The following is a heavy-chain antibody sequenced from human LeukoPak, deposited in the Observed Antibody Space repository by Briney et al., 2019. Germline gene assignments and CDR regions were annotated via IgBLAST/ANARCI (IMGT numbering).Heavy chain of an antibody. Sequence: PGGSLRLSCAASGFTFSSYGMSWVRQAPGKGLEWVSAISGSGGSTYYADSVKGRFTISRDNAKNSLYLQMNSLRAEDTAVYYRARVVRGVIDYFDYWGQGTLVTVSS. V-gene: IGHV3-23*01. CDR2: ISGSGGST. CDR1: GFTFSSYG. CDR3: ARVVRGVIDYFDY. J-gene: IGHJ4*02. D-gene: IGHD3-10*01.